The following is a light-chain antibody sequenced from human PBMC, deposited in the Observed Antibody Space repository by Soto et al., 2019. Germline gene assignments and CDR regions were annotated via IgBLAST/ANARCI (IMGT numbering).Light chain of an antibody. Sequence: QSALTQPASVSGSPGQSITISCTGTSSDVGGYDYVSWYQQHPGKAPKLMIYDVTNRPSGVSNRFSGSKSGNTASLTISGLQAEDEADHYCISYASINTDVFGTGTKLTVL. J-gene: IGLJ1*01. CDR3: ISYASINTDV. V-gene: IGLV2-14*01. CDR1: SSDVGGYDY. CDR2: DVT.